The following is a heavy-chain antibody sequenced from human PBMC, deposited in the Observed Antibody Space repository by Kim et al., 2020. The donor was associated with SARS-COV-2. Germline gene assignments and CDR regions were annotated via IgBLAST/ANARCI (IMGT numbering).Heavy chain of an antibody. V-gene: IGHV3-15*01. J-gene: IGHJ4*02. CDR3: TTEYYFHNGNYYKGFY. Sequence: RGSLRLSCEVSGITFSNAWLSWVRQIPGKGLEWVGRIKSKTDGESTDYAAAVKGRFTISRDDSQNTVFLQMSSLKTEDSAVYFCTTEYYFHNGNYYKGFYWGQGARVTVSS. CDR1: GITFSNAW. D-gene: IGHD3-10*01. CDR2: IKSKTDGEST.